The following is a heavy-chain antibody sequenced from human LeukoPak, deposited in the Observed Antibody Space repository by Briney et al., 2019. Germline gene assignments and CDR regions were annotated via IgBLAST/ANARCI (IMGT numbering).Heavy chain of an antibody. CDR2: IIPIFGTA. Sequence: GASVKVSCKASGGTFSSYAISWVRQAPGQGLEWMGGIIPIFGTANYAQKFQGRVTITTDESTSTAYMELSSLRSEDTAVYCCARDLGACYGTSGYSYESNDYSGEGTLVTVSS. CDR1: GGTFSSYA. CDR3: ARDLGACYGTSGYSYESNDY. J-gene: IGHJ4*02. V-gene: IGHV1-69*05. D-gene: IGHD3-22*01.